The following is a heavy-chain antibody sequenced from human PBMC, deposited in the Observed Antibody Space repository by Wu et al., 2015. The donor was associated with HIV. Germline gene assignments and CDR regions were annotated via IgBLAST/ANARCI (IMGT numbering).Heavy chain of an antibody. J-gene: IGHJ1*01. V-gene: IGHV1-69*05. Sequence: QVQLVQSGAEVKKPGSSVKVSCKASGGTFSSFAFSWVRQAPGQGLEWMGGIIPVYGATNYVQKFQGRVTITTDESTSTVYMELSSLRSEDTAVYYCVRTAYCETDPCKGWVFPHWGQGTPVIVSS. CDR3: VRTAYCETDPCKGWVFPH. CDR2: IIPVYGAT. CDR1: GGTFSSFA. D-gene: IGHD2-21*01.